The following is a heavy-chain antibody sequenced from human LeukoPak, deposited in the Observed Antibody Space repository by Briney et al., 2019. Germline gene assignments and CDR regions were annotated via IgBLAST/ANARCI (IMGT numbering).Heavy chain of an antibody. D-gene: IGHD3-22*01. Sequence: XSWVRQXPGQGLEWMGRIIPILGIANYAQKFQGRVTITADKSTSTAYMELSSLRSEDTAVYYCARDHYYYDSSGYYYDYWGQGTLVTVSS. CDR3: ARDHYYYDSSGYYYDY. V-gene: IGHV1-69*04. J-gene: IGHJ4*02. CDR2: IIPILGIA.